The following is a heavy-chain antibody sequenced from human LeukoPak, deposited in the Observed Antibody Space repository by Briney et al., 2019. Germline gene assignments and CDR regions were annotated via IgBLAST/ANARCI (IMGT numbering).Heavy chain of an antibody. CDR3: TTGGSDPSGDRRYTSGWHWNY. J-gene: IGHJ4*02. D-gene: IGHD6-19*01. Sequence: GGSLRLSCAASGFTFNNAWMTWVRQAPGKGLEWVGRIKSKTDGGTTDYAAPVKGRFTISREDSKNTLYLQMNSLKIEDTALYYCTTGGSDPSGDRRYTSGWHWNYWGQGTLVTVSS. CDR1: GFTFNNAW. V-gene: IGHV3-15*01. CDR2: IKSKTDGGTT.